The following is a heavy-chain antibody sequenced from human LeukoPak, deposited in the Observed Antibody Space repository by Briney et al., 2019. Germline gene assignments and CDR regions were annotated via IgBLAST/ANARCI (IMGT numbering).Heavy chain of an antibody. CDR1: GGSISSSSYY. V-gene: IGHV4-39*01. CDR3: ASNLASGWHFDY. CDR2: IYYSGST. Sequence: PSETLSPACTVSGGSISSSSYYWGWIRQPPGKGLEWIGSIYYSGSTYYNPSLKSRVTISVDTSKNQFSLKLSSVTAADTAVYYCASNLASGWHFDYWGQGTLVTVSS. J-gene: IGHJ4*02. D-gene: IGHD6-19*01.